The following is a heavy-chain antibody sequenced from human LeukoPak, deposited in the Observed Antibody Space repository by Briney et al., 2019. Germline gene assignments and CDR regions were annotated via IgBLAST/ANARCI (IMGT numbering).Heavy chain of an antibody. V-gene: IGHV7-4-1*02. Sequence: GASVKVSCKASGYTFTSYAMNWVRQAPGQGLEWMGWINTNTGNPTYAQGFTGRFVFSLDTSVSTAYLQISSLKAEDTAVYYCARDPPFDYYDSSGYQYYYYMDVWGKGTTVTVSS. CDR3: ARDPPFDYYDSSGYQYYYYMDV. CDR1: GYTFTSYA. D-gene: IGHD3-22*01. J-gene: IGHJ6*03. CDR2: INTNTGNP.